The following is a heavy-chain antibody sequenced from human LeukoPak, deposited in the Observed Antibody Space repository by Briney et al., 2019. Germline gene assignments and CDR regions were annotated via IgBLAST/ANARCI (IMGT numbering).Heavy chain of an antibody. Sequence: PGGSLRLSCAAPGFTFSSYWMHWVRHAPGKGLVWVSRINSDRSSTSYADSVKGRFTISRDNAKNTLYLQMNSLRAEDTAVFYCARDPKNNYFDYWGQGTLVTVSS. CDR3: ARDPKNNYFDY. CDR2: INSDRSST. V-gene: IGHV3-74*01. CDR1: GFTFSSYW. J-gene: IGHJ4*02.